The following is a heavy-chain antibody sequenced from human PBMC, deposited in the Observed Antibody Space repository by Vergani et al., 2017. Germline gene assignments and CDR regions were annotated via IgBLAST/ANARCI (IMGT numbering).Heavy chain of an antibody. CDR1: GFTFSSNA. V-gene: IGHV3-23*01. J-gene: IGHJ6*02. CDR2: ISGSGGNT. Sequence: EVQLLVSGGNLIQPGGSLRLSCGASGFTFSSNAMTWVRLAPGKGLQWVSAISGSGGNTFYTESVKGRFTISRDNSKDTLYLQMNSLRVEDTAIYYCAKARDPNCKGGNCYSYYYGFDLWGQGTMVTVSS. D-gene: IGHD2-21*01. CDR3: AKARDPNCKGGNCYSYYYGFDL.